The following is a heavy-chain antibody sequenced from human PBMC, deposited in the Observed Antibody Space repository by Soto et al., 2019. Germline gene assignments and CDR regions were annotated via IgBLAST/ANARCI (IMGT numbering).Heavy chain of an antibody. V-gene: IGHV1-8*01. CDR3: TGGPPNWGFDS. CDR1: GYTFTSYD. J-gene: IGHJ5*01. CDR2: MSPKTANT. D-gene: IGHD7-27*01. Sequence: RASVKVSCKASGYTFTSYDMNWVRQTAGQGLEWMGWMSPKTANTGYAQKFQGRVTMTRSTSISTAYMELSSLTSEDTAVYYCTGGPPNWGFDSWGQGTPVTVSA.